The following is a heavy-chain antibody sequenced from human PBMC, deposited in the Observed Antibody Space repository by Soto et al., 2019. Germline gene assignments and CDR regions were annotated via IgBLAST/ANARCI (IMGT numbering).Heavy chain of an antibody. D-gene: IGHD1-1*01. V-gene: IGHV4-4*02. CDR1: GGSVRSSIW. J-gene: IGHJ4*02. CDR2: VFHVGMT. Sequence: QMHLQESGPRLVKPSGTLSLTCTVSGGSVRSSIWWSWVRQSPGKGLEWIGEVFHVGMTNYNPALRARVTMSFDKSQNQFSLKLTSVTAADSAGYYCATSPSKWNLWMIDWGRGTLVSVSS. CDR3: ATSPSKWNLWMID.